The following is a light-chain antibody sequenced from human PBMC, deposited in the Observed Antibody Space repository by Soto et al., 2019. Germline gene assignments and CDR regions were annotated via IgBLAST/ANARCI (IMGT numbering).Light chain of an antibody. J-gene: IGKJ1*01. CDR1: QSISSW. CDR3: QQYNSYWT. V-gene: IGKV1-5*01. Sequence: DIQMTQSPSTLSASVGDKDTITCRASQSISSWLAWYQQKPGKAPKLLIYDASSLESGVPSRFSGRGSGTEFTLTISSLQPDDFATYYCQQYNSYWTFGQGTKV. CDR2: DAS.